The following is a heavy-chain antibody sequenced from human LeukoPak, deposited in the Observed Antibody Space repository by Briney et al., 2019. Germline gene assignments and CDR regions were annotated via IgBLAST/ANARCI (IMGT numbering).Heavy chain of an antibody. V-gene: IGHV3-48*04. D-gene: IGHD3-10*02. CDR1: GFTFSSYS. J-gene: IGHJ6*04. CDR2: ISSSGSTI. Sequence: GGSLRLSCPASGFTFSSYSMNWVRQAPGKGLEWVSYISSSGSTIYYADSVKGRFTISRDNAKNSLYLQMNSLRAEDTAVYYCAELGITMIGGVWGKGTTVTTSS. CDR3: AELGITMIGGV.